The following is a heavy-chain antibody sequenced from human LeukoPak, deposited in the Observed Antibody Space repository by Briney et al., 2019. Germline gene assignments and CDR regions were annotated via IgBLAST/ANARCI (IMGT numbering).Heavy chain of an antibody. V-gene: IGHV4-59*01. Sequence: SETLSLTCTVSGGSISSYYWSWIRQPPGKGLEGIGYIYYSGSTNYNPPLKSRVTISVDTSKNQFSLKLSSVTAADTAVYYCARENDDAFDIWGQGTMVTVSS. CDR1: GGSISSYY. J-gene: IGHJ3*02. CDR3: ARENDDAFDI. CDR2: IYYSGST.